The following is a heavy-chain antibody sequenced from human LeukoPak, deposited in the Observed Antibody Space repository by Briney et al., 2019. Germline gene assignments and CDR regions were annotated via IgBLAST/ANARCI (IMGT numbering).Heavy chain of an antibody. CDR3: ARSPIGWNDEGYFDY. CDR2: MNPDSGNT. V-gene: IGHV1-8*03. Sequence: ASVKVSCKASGYTFTGYDINWVRQATGQGLEWMGWMNPDSGNTGYAQKFQGRVTITRNTSISTAYMELSSLRSEDTAVYYCARSPIGWNDEGYFDYWGQGTLVTVSS. CDR1: GYTFTGYD. D-gene: IGHD1-1*01. J-gene: IGHJ4*02.